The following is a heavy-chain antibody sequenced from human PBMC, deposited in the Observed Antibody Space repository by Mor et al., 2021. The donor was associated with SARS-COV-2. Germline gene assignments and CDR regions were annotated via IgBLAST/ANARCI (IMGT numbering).Heavy chain of an antibody. D-gene: IGHD3-22*01. V-gene: IGHV3-23*01. J-gene: IGHJ4*02. CDR3: AKGPSKYYYDSSGYGY. Sequence: SEMGRFTISRDNSKNTLYLQMNSLRAEDTAVYYCAKGPSKYYYDSSGYGYWGQGTLVTVSS.